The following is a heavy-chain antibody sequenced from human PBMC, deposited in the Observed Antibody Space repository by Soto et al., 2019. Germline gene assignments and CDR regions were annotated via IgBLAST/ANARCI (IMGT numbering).Heavy chain of an antibody. D-gene: IGHD4-17*01. CDR1: RFSFSTYA. Sequence: PGGSLGLSCAASRFSFSTYAMSWVRQAPGKGLEWVSSISSSGSSTYYADSVKGRFTISRDNSQNTLYLQMSGLRAEDTAVYYSGKSTRQYGDRVSFXSWGQGSLVXVSS. V-gene: IGHV3-23*01. J-gene: IGHJ4*02. CDR2: ISSSGSST. CDR3: GKSTRQYGDRVSFXS.